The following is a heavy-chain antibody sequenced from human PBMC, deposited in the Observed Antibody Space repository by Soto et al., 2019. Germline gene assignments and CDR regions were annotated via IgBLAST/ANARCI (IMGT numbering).Heavy chain of an antibody. Sequence: GASVKVSCKASGYTFIGYYMHWVRLVPGQGLEWMGWSNPDSGDTNYAQKFQGRVTMTRDTSISTAYMELSRLRSDDTAVYYCARGPCEGGIGVAGLAFDIWGHGTMVTVSS. CDR1: GYTFIGYY. D-gene: IGHD6-19*01. J-gene: IGHJ3*02. CDR3: ARGPCEGGIGVAGLAFDI. CDR2: SNPDSGDT. V-gene: IGHV1-2*02.